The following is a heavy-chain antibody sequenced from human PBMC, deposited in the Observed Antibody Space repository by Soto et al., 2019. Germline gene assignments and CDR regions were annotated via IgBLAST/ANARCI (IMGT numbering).Heavy chain of an antibody. V-gene: IGHV1-18*01. D-gene: IGHD2-8*01. CDR1: CYTFTSYG. CDR3: AMLMVYAQDFDY. J-gene: IGHJ4*02. Sequence: GASAKVSCKDSCYTFTSYGISLFRQANGQWLEWMVWISAYNGNTNYAQKLQGRVTMTTDTSTSTAYMELRSLRSDDTAVYYCAMLMVYAQDFDYWGQGTLVTVSS. CDR2: ISAYNGNT.